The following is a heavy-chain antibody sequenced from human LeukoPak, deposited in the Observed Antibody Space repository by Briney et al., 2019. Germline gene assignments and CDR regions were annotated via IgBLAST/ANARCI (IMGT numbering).Heavy chain of an antibody. D-gene: IGHD3-10*01. CDR1: GLTFSSYS. CDR2: ILYDGTNR. J-gene: IGHJ6*02. CDR3: ARRRWFGEFLRPYYYYYGMDV. V-gene: IGHV3-30-3*01. Sequence: PGTSLRLSCVASGLTFSSYSMHWVRQAPGKGLEWVAVILYDGTNRNYADSVKGRFTISRDNSKNTLYLQMNSLRVEDTAVYYCARRRWFGEFLRPYYYYYGMDVWGQGTTVTVSS.